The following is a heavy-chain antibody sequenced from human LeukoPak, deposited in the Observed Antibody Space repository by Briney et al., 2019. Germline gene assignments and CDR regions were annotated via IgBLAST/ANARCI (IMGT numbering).Heavy chain of an antibody. D-gene: IGHD3-10*01. CDR2: ISAYNGNT. Sequence: ASVKVSCKASGYTFTSYGISWVRQAPGQGLEWMGWISAYNGNTDYAQKLQGRVTMTTDTSTSTAYMELRSLRSDDTAVDYCARDHRAMVRGVIDGGYYFDYWGQGTLVTVSS. CDR1: GYTFTSYG. J-gene: IGHJ4*02. CDR3: ARDHRAMVRGVIDGGYYFDY. V-gene: IGHV1-18*01.